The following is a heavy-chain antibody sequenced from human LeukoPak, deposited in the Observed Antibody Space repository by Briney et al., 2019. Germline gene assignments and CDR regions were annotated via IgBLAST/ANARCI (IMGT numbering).Heavy chain of an antibody. V-gene: IGHV1-69*01. J-gene: IGHJ4*02. D-gene: IGHD2-15*01. CDR1: GGTFSSYA. Sequence: ASVKVSCTASGGTFSSYAISWVRQAPGPGLEWMGGIIPIFGTANYAQKFQGRVTITADESTSTAYMELSSLRSEDTAVYYCAKGDCSGGSCYSPFDYWGQGTLVTVSS. CDR3: AKGDCSGGSCYSPFDY. CDR2: IIPIFGTA.